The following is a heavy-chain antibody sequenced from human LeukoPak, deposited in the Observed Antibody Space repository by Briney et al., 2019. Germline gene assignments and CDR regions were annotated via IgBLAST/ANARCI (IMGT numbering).Heavy chain of an antibody. D-gene: IGHD1-26*01. CDR3: ARVAPGVGATEY. J-gene: IGHJ3*01. CDR2: IIPIFGTA. V-gene: IGHV1-69*06. CDR1: GGTFSSYA. Sequence: SVKVSCKAFGGTFSSYAISWVRQAPGQGLEWMGGIIPIFGTANYAQKFQGRVTITADKSTSTAYMELSSLRSEDTAVYYCARVAPGVGATEYWGQGTMVTVSS.